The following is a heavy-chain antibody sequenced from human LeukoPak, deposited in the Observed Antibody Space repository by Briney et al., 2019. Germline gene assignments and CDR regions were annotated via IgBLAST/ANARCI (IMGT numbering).Heavy chain of an antibody. CDR2: IYHSGST. D-gene: IGHD6-13*01. J-gene: IGHJ5*02. CDR1: GGSISSGGYY. CDR3: AGQQLAPVSHPNWFDP. Sequence: SETLSLTCTVSGGSISSGGYYWSWIRQPPGKGLEWIGYIYHSGSTNYNPSLKSRVTISVDRSKNQFSLKLSSVTAADTAVYYCAGQQLAPVSHPNWFDPWGQGTLVTVSS. V-gene: IGHV4-30-2*01.